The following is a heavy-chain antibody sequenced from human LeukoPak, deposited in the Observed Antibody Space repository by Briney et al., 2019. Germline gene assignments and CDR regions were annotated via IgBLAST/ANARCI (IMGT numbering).Heavy chain of an antibody. CDR2: ISGSGGST. V-gene: IGHV3-23*01. CDR3: AKKGSPATIFIDY. J-gene: IGHJ4*02. Sequence: GGSLRLSCAASGFTFSSYAMSWVRQAPGKGLAWVSAISGSGGSTYYADSVKGRFTISRDNSKNTLYLQMNSLRAEDTAVYYCAKKGSPATIFIDYWGQGTLVTVSS. D-gene: IGHD3-3*01. CDR1: GFTFSSYA.